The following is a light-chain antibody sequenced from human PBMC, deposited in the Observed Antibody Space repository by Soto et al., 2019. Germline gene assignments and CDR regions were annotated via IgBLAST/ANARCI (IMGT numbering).Light chain of an antibody. CDR3: QQHYDSSLFT. Sequence: EIVLTQSPGTLSLSPGARATLSCRASQSVSSSFLAWYQQKPGQAPRLLIYGASSRATGIPDRFSGSGSGTDFTLTISRLEPEDFEVYYCQQHYDSSLFTFGPGTKVDIK. CDR1: QSVSSSF. CDR2: GAS. V-gene: IGKV3-20*01. J-gene: IGKJ3*01.